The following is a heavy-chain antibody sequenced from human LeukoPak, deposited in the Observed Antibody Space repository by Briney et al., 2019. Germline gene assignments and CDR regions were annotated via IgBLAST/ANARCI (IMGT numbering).Heavy chain of an antibody. CDR3: TGGSSSPRVAEYFQH. CDR1: GFTFSSYA. D-gene: IGHD6-6*01. J-gene: IGHJ1*01. CDR2: SSGSGGST. V-gene: IGHV3-23*01. Sequence: PGGSLRLSCAASGFTFSSYAMSWVRQAPGKGLEWVSASSGSGGSTYYADSVKGRFTISRDNSKNTLYLQMNSLRAEDTAVYYCTGGSSSPRVAEYFQHWARAPWSPSPQ.